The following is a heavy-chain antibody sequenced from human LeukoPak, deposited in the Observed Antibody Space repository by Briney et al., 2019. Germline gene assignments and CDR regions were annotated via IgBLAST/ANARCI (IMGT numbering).Heavy chain of an antibody. V-gene: IGHV6-1*01. CDR3: ARGDVVIEPPRFCGFDI. CDR2: TYYRSKWYN. D-gene: IGHD1-14*01. J-gene: IGHJ3*02. CDR1: GDSVSSNSAA. Sequence: SQTLSLTCAISGDSVSSNSAAWNWIRQSPSRGLEWLGRTYYRSKWYNDYAVSVKSRITINPDTSKNQFSLQLNSVTPEDTAVYYCARGDVVIEPPRFCGFDIWGHGTMVTVSS.